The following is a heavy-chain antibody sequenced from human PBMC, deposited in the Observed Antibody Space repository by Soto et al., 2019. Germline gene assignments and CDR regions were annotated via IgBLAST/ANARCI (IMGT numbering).Heavy chain of an antibody. V-gene: IGHV1-46*01. CDR1: GYIFTAYS. Sequence: QVQLVQSGAEVKKPGASVKVSCKASGYIFTAYSMHWVRQAPGQGLEWMGVVNPSGGSTNYAQKFQGRITMTRDTSMSTVYMDLSSLTSEDTALYYCAREENCSDGICYSEYFQRWGQGTLVTVSS. J-gene: IGHJ1*01. CDR3: AREENCSDGICYSEYFQR. D-gene: IGHD2-15*01. CDR2: VNPSGGST.